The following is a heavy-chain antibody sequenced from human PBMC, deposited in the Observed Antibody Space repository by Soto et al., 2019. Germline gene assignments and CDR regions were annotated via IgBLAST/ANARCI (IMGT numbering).Heavy chain of an antibody. V-gene: IGHV3-30-3*01. CDR2: ISYDGSNK. Sequence: GGSLRLSCAASGFTFSSYAMHWVRQAPGKGLEWVAVISYDGSNKYYADSVKGRFTISRDNSKNTLYLQMNSLRAEDTAVYYCAIDSCRCWFYFDYWGQGTLVTVSS. J-gene: IGHJ4*02. CDR3: AIDSCRCWFYFDY. CDR1: GFTFSSYA. D-gene: IGHD2-15*01.